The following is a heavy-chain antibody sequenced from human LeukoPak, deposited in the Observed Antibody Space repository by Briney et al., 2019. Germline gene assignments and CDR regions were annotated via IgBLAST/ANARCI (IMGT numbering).Heavy chain of an antibody. CDR3: ARGKGIGAPSY. CDR1: GFTFSSYA. V-gene: IGHV3-7*03. D-gene: IGHD3-16*01. J-gene: IGHJ4*02. CDR2: IKQDGSEK. Sequence: PGGSLRLSCAASGFTFSSYAMSWVRQAPGKGLEWVANIKQDGSEKYYVDSVKGRFTISRDNAKNSLYLQMNSLRAEDTAVYYCARGKGIGAPSYWGQGTLVTVSS.